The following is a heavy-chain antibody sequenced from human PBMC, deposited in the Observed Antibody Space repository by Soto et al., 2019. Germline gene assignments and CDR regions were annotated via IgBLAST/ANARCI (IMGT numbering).Heavy chain of an antibody. V-gene: IGHV3-48*03. Sequence: EGQLVESGGDLVQPGGSLRLSCAASGFTFSSYEMNWVRQAPGKGLEWISYISGSGTAMYYADSVKGRFTISRDNAKNSVYLQMNSLRAEDTAVYYCATQGAYWGQGSPVTVSS. CDR1: GFTFSSYE. J-gene: IGHJ4*02. CDR2: ISGSGTAM. CDR3: ATQGAY.